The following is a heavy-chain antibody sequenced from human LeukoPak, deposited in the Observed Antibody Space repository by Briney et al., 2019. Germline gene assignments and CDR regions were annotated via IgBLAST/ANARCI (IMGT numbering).Heavy chain of an antibody. CDR3: AREPLIAAARIDP. Sequence: SETLSLTCTVSGGSISSSSYYWSWIRQPAGKGLEWIGRVYTSGSTNYNPSLKSRVTISVDTSKNQFSLNLTSVTAADTAVYYCAREPLIAAARIDPWGQGTLVTVSS. CDR2: VYTSGST. CDR1: GGSISSSSYY. J-gene: IGHJ5*02. V-gene: IGHV4-61*02. D-gene: IGHD6-13*01.